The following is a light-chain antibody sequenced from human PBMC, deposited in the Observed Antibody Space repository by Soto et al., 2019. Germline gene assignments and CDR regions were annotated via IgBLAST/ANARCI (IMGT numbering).Light chain of an antibody. CDR1: SSNIGAGFD. CDR3: QSYDSSLSGYVV. V-gene: IGLV1-40*01. CDR2: SNR. Sequence: QSVLTQSPSVSGAPGQRVTLPCTGSSSNIGAGFDVHWYQQLPGTAPKLLIYSNRNRPSGVPDRCSGSKSGTSASLAITGLQAEDEADYYCQSYDSSLSGYVVFGGRTKVTVL. J-gene: IGLJ2*01.